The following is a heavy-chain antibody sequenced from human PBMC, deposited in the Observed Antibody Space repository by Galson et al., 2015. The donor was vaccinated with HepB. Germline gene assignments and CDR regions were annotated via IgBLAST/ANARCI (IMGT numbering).Heavy chain of an antibody. CDR2: TYYRPKWYN. CDR1: GDSVSSNSAA. D-gene: IGHD2-2*01. J-gene: IGHJ4*02. V-gene: IGHV6-1*01. Sequence: CAISGDSVSSNSAAWNWIRQSPSRGLEWLGRTYYRPKWYNDYAVSVKSRITINPDTSKNQFSLKLSSVTAADTAVYYCARHRHRRDIVVVPAAMFDYWGQGTLVTVSS. CDR3: ARHRHRRDIVVVPAAMFDY.